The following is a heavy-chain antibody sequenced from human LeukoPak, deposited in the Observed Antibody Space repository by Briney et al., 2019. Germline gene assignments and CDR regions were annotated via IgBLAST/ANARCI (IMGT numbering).Heavy chain of an antibody. Sequence: PGRSLRLSCAASGFTFRTYGIHWVRQAPGKGLEWVAVIWSDENNKQYADSVKGRFTIARDNSKNTVFLQMNSLRDEDTAVYYCAKDGHTSGYYYFDYWGQRTLVTVSS. V-gene: IGHV3-33*06. D-gene: IGHD3-9*01. CDR2: IWSDENNK. J-gene: IGHJ4*02. CDR1: GFTFRTYG. CDR3: AKDGHTSGYYYFDY.